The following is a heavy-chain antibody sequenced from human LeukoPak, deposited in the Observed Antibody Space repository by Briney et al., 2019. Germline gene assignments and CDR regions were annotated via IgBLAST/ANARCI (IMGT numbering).Heavy chain of an antibody. CDR1: GFTFSSYG. Sequence: PGGSLRLSCAASGFTFSSYGMHWVRQAPGKGLEWVAVIWYDGSNKYYADSVKGRFTISRDNSKNTLYLQMNSLRAEDTAVYYCAKRGTYSGGYFDYWGQGTLVTVSS. CDR3: AKRGTYSGGYFDY. CDR2: IWYDGSNK. V-gene: IGHV3-33*06. J-gene: IGHJ4*02. D-gene: IGHD3-16*01.